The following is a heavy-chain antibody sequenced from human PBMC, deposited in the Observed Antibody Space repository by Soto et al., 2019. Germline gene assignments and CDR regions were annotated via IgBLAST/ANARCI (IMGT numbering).Heavy chain of an antibody. CDR1: GYSFTSYW. D-gene: IGHD6-13*01. CDR3: ARPSYSSSPSVYYYYGMDV. V-gene: IGHV5-51*01. CDR2: IYPGDSDT. J-gene: IGHJ6*02. Sequence: GESLKFSCKGSGYSFTSYWIGWVRQMPGKGLEWMGIIYPGDSDTRYSPSFQGQVTISADKSISTAYLQWSSLKASDTAMYYCARPSYSSSPSVYYYYGMDVWGQGTTVTVSS.